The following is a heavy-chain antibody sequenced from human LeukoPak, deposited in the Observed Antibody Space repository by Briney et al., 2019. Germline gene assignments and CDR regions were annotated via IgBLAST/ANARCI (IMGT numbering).Heavy chain of an antibody. J-gene: IGHJ3*02. CDR1: GFTFSSYS. CDR3: ARRGVVVRKNAFDT. CDR2: ISSSSSTI. D-gene: IGHD2-15*01. V-gene: IGHV3-48*01. Sequence: PGGSLRLSCAASGFTFSSYSMNWVRQAPGKGLEWVSYISSSSSTIYYADSVKGRFTISRDNAKNSLYLQMNSLRAEDTAVYYCARRGVVVRKNAFDTWGQGTMVTVSS.